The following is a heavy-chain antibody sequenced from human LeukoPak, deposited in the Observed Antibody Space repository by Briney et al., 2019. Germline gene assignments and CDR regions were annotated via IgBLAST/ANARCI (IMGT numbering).Heavy chain of an antibody. CDR3: ARVGSSWYWYFDY. CDR2: ISSSSSYI. D-gene: IGHD6-13*01. V-gene: IGHV3-21*01. CDR1: GFTFSSYS. J-gene: IGHJ4*02. Sequence: GGSLRLSCAASGFTFSSYSMNWVRQAPGKGLEWVSSISSSSSYIYYADSVKGRFTISRDNAKNSLYLQMNSLRAEDTAVYYCARVGSSWYWYFDYWGQGTLVTVSS.